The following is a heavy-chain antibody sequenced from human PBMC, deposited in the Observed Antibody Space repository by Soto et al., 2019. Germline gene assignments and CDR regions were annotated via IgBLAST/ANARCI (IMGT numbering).Heavy chain of an antibody. CDR3: TRDDSDIVVVPAAMPSSYYYGMDV. D-gene: IGHD2-2*01. J-gene: IGHJ6*02. CDR1: GFTFSNAW. Sequence: GGSLRLSCAASGFTFSNAWINWVRQAPGKGLEWVGRVKSKTHGGTTDYAEPVKGRFAISRDDSKSIAYLQMNSLKTEDTAVYYCTRDDSDIVVVPAAMPSSYYYGMDVWGQGTTVTVSS. CDR2: VKSKTHGGTT. V-gene: IGHV3-15*07.